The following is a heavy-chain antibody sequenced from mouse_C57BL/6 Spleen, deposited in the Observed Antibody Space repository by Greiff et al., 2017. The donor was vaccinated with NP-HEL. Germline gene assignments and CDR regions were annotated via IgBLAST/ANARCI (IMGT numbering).Heavy chain of an antibody. V-gene: IGHV5-9*01. D-gene: IGHD1-1*01. J-gene: IGHJ2*01. Sequence: EVKLMESGGGLVKPGGSLKLSCAASGFTFSSYTMSWVRQTPEKRLEWVATISGGGGNTYYPDSVKGRFTISRDNAKNTLYLQMSSLTSEDTALYYCARHGPGSGLFDYWGQGTTLTVSS. CDR1: GFTFSSYT. CDR2: ISGGGGNT. CDR3: ARHGPGSGLFDY.